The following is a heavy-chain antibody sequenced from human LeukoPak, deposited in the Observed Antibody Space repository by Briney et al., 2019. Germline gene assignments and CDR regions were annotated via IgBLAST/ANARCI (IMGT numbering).Heavy chain of an antibody. CDR1: GGSISSYY. D-gene: IGHD3-22*01. Sequence: SETLSLTCTVSGGSISSYYWSWIRQPPGKGLEWIGYIYYSGSTNYNPSLKSRVTISVDTSKNQFSLKLSSVTAADTAVYYCARAAHYDSNGYYYSGFDYWGQGTLVTVSS. V-gene: IGHV4-59*01. J-gene: IGHJ4*02. CDR2: IYYSGST. CDR3: ARAAHYDSNGYYYSGFDY.